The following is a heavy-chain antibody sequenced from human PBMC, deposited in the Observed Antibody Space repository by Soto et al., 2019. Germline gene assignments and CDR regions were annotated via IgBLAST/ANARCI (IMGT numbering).Heavy chain of an antibody. Sequence: SVKVSCKASGGTFRSYAISWVRQAPGQGLEWMGGIIPIFGTANYAQKFQGRVTITADESTSTAYMELRSLRSDDTAVYYCAREQERYGDDWYFDLWGRGTLVTVSS. CDR1: GGTFRSYA. CDR2: IIPIFGTA. D-gene: IGHD4-17*01. V-gene: IGHV1-69*13. CDR3: AREQERYGDDWYFDL. J-gene: IGHJ2*01.